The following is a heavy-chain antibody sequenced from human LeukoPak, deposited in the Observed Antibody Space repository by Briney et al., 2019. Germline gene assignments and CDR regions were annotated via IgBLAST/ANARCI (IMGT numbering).Heavy chain of an antibody. CDR2: SIPILGIA. CDR3: ASWSESDTIFGVPRGNWFDP. J-gene: IGHJ5*02. Sequence: SVKVSCKASGGTFSSYTISWVRQAPGQGLEWRGRSIPILGIANYAQKFQGRVTITADKSTSTAYMERSSLRSEDTAVYYCASWSESDTIFGVPRGNWFDPWGQGTLVTASS. V-gene: IGHV1-69*02. D-gene: IGHD3-3*01. CDR1: GGTFSSYT.